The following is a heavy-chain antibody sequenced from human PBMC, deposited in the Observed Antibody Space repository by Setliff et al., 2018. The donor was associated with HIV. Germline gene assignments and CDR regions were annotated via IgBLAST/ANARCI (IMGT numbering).Heavy chain of an antibody. J-gene: IGHJ6*02. CDR3: ARDSGDDYSDYYYYGMDV. CDR2: INAGNGDT. Sequence: GASVKVSCKASGYTFTNYAMHWVRQAPGQRLEWMGWINAGNGDTKYSQKFQGRVTFTWDKSASTAYMELSSLRSEDTALHYCARDSGDDYSDYYYYGMDVWGQGTKVTVSS. D-gene: IGHD4-4*01. V-gene: IGHV1-3*01. CDR1: GYTFTNYA.